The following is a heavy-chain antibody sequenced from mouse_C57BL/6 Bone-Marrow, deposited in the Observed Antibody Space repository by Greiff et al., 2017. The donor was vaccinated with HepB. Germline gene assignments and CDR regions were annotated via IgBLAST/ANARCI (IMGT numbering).Heavy chain of an antibody. J-gene: IGHJ1*03. CDR1: GYTFTSYW. CDR2: IHPNSGST. CDR3: ARDPPYYYGSREVYWYFDV. Sequence: QVQLKQPGAELVKPGASVKLSCKASGYTFTSYWMHWVKQRPGQGLEWIGMIHPNSGSTNYNEKFKSKATLTVDKSSSTAYMQLSSLTSEDSAVYYCARDPPYYYGSREVYWYFDVWGTGTTVTVSS. V-gene: IGHV1-64*01. D-gene: IGHD1-1*01.